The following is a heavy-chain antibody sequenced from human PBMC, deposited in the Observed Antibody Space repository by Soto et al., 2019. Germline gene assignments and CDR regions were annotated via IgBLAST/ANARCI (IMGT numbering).Heavy chain of an antibody. V-gene: IGHV3-23*04. J-gene: IGHJ4*02. CDR2: IYGGGDGI. Sequence: VQLVESGGGLVQPGGSLRLSCVGSGFPFSTYTMSWVRQAPGQGLEWVSGIYGGGDGISYADSVKGRFTISRGNSRSTLYLQMNSLRSADTAIYYCAKDRQPDGFWPFDHWGRGTLIVVSS. D-gene: IGHD3-3*01. CDR1: GFPFSTYT. CDR3: AKDRQPDGFWPFDH.